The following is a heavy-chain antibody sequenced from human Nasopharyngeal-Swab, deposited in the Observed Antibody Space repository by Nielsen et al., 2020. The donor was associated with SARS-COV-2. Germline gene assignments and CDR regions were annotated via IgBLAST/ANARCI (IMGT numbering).Heavy chain of an antibody. CDR1: GFTFSSYS. V-gene: IGHV3-21*01. D-gene: IGHD2-21*01. J-gene: IGHJ3*02. CDR2: ISSSSSYI. CDR3: ARDRWGWLPIGDAFDI. Sequence: GGSLRLSYAASGFTFSSYSMNWVRQAPGKGLEWVSSISSSSSYIYYADSVKGRFTISRDNAKNSLYLQMNSLRAEDTAVYYCARDRWGWLPIGDAFDIWGQGTMVTVSS.